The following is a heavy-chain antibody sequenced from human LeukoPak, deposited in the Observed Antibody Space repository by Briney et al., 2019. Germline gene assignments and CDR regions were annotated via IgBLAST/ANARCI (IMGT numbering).Heavy chain of an antibody. CDR3: AICRHYYDSSGYIAADAFDI. J-gene: IGHJ3*02. Sequence: SETLSLTCAVYGVSFSNYYRTWIRQPPGKGLEWMGEINHSGSTSYNPSLKSRVSISVDTSKNQFSLKLTSVTAADTSMYYCAICRHYYDSSGYIAADAFDIWGQGTMVTVSS. V-gene: IGHV4-34*01. CDR2: INHSGST. CDR1: GVSFSNYY. D-gene: IGHD3-22*01.